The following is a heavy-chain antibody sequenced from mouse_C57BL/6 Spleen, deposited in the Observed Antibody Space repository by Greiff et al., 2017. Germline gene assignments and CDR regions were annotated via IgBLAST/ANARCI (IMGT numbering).Heavy chain of an antibody. CDR1: GYSITSGYY. CDR3: ARRGVYGTSYYYAMVY. V-gene: IGHV3-6*01. J-gene: IGHJ4*01. Sequence: DVQLQESGPGLVKPSQSLSLTCSVTGYSITSGYYWNWIRQFPGNKLEWMGYISYDGSNNYNPSLKNRISITRDTSKNQFFLKLNSVTTEDTATYYCARRGVYGTSYYYAMVYWGQGTSVTVSS. D-gene: IGHD1-3*01. CDR2: ISYDGSN.